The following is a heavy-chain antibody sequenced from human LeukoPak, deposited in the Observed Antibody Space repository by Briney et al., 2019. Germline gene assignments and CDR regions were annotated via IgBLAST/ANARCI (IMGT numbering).Heavy chain of an antibody. V-gene: IGHV3-74*01. J-gene: IGHJ4*02. D-gene: IGHD4-23*01. CDR1: GFTFSSYW. Sequence: GGSLRLSCAASGFTFSSYWMNWVRQAPGKGLVWVSRIASDGSSTTHADSVKGRFSISRDNAKNTLYLQMNSLRVEDTAVYYCARGRPHGNDYWGQGTLVTVSS. CDR3: ARGRPHGNDY. CDR2: IASDGSST.